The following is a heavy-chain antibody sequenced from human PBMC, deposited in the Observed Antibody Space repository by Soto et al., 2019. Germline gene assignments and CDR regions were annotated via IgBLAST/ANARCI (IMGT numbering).Heavy chain of an antibody. J-gene: IGHJ5*02. CDR2: IYYSGST. CDR1: GGSISSYY. D-gene: IGHD6-13*01. V-gene: IGHV4-59*01. Sequence: SETLSLTCTVSGGSISSYYWSWVRQPPGKGLEWIGYIYYSGSTNYNPSLKSRVTISVDTSKNQFSLKLSSVTAADTAVYYCARAGIAAAVRWFDPWGQGTLVTVSS. CDR3: ARAGIAAAVRWFDP.